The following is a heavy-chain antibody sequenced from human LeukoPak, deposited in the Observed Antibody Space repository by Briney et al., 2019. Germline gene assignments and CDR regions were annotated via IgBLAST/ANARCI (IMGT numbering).Heavy chain of an antibody. J-gene: IGHJ4*02. V-gene: IGHV3-21*01. CDR1: GFTFSSYS. Sequence: GGSLRLSCAASGFTFSSYSMNWVRQAPGKELEWVSSISSSSSYIYYADSVKGRFTISRDNAKNSLYLQMNSLRAEDTAVYYCARDERGAFDYWGQGTLVTVSS. CDR2: ISSSSSYI. D-gene: IGHD1-1*01. CDR3: ARDERGAFDY.